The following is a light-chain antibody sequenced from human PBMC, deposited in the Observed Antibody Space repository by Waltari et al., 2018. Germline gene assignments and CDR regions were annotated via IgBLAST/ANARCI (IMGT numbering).Light chain of an antibody. CDR1: VLAKRY. Sequence: SYDLIQPSSVSVSPGQTARITCSGDVLAKRYARWFQQKPGQAPVLIIYKDTERPSGIPERFSGSSSGTTVTLTISGAQVEDEADYYCYSGPDNNRWVFGGGTKLTVL. V-gene: IGLV3-27*01. J-gene: IGLJ3*02. CDR3: YSGPDNNRWV. CDR2: KDT.